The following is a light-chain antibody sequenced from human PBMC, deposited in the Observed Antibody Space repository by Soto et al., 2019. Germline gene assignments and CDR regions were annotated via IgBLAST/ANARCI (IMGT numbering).Light chain of an antibody. V-gene: IGKV1-39*01. CDR3: QQSYSTVWT. Sequence: DIQMTQSPSSLSASVGDRVTITCRASQSISSYLNWYQQKPGKDPKLLIYAASSLQSGVPSRFSGSRSGTDFTLTISSLQPEDFATYYCQQSYSTVWTFGQGIKVEIK. CDR1: QSISSY. CDR2: AAS. J-gene: IGKJ1*01.